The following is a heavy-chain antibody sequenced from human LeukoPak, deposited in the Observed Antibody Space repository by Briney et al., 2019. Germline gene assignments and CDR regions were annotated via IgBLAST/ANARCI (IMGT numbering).Heavy chain of an antibody. D-gene: IGHD5-12*01. CDR2: ISGIGDST. J-gene: IGHJ4*02. Sequence: GGSLRLSCAASGFSFSSFAMSWVRQAPGKGLEWASVISGIGDSTNYAESVKGRFTISRDNSKNTVYLLMNSLRGEDTAVYYCAKGPAKYSGYDYFEYWGQGTPVTVSS. V-gene: IGHV3-23*01. CDR3: AKGPAKYSGYDYFEY. CDR1: GFSFSSFA.